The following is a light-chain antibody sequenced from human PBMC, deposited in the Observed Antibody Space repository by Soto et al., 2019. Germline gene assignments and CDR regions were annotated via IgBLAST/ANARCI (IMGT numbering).Light chain of an antibody. CDR2: DVS. CDR3: SSYTSSSTYV. CDR1: SSDVGGYNY. V-gene: IGLV2-14*04. Sequence: IAISCTGTSSDVGGYNYVSWYQQHPGKAPKLMVYDVSNRPSGVSNRFSGSKSGNTASLTISGLQAEDEADYYCSSYTSSSTYVFGTGTKVTVL. J-gene: IGLJ1*01.